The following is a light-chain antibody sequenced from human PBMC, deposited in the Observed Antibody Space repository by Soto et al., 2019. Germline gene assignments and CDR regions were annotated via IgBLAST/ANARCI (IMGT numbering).Light chain of an antibody. CDR1: SYNIGNNY. V-gene: IGLV1-51*01. CDR3: GTWDNSLSAGV. Sequence: QSVLTQPPSVSAAPGQTVTISCSGSSYNIGNNYVSWYQQLPGTAPTLLIYDNNKRPSGIPDRFSGSKSGTSATLGITGLQTGDEADYYCGTWDNSLSAGVFGGGTKLTVL. J-gene: IGLJ3*02. CDR2: DNN.